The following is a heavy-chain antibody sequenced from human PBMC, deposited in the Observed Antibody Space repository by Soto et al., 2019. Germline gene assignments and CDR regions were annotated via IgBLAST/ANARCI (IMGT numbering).Heavy chain of an antibody. CDR1: GYSFTIYG. V-gene: IGHV1-18*04. CDR3: VRDPQRNDY. CDR2: ISANSGNT. D-gene: IGHD6-25*01. J-gene: IGHJ4*02. Sequence: QVQLVQSGPEVKKPGASVKVSCKASGYSFTIYGVSWVRQAPGQGLEWMGWISANSGNTDYAQKFRGRVTMTTETSTSTAYMDLRSLRSDDTAVYYCVRDPQRNDYWGQGTLVTVSS.